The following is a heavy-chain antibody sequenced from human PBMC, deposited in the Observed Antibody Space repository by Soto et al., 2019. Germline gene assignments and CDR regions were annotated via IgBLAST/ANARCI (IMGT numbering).Heavy chain of an antibody. V-gene: IGHV1-18*01. J-gene: IGHJ6*02. D-gene: IGHD3-10*01. Sequence: ASVKGSCKASGYTFTSYGISWVRQAPGQGLEWMGWISAYNGNTNYAQKLQGRVTMTTDTSTSTAYMELRSLRSDDTAVYYCAXXXXXXLWFGESTEPRPKYGMDVWGQGTTVTXSS. CDR1: GYTFTSYG. CDR3: AXXXXXXLWFGESTEPRPKYGMDV. CDR2: ISAYNGNT.